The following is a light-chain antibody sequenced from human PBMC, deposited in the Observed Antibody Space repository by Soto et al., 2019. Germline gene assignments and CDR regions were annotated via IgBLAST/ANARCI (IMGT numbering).Light chain of an antibody. V-gene: IGKV3-15*01. Sequence: ELVLTQSPGTLSLSPGERATLSCRASQSVNRSYFAWYQQKPGQAPRLLIYGASTRATGIPARFSGSGSGTEFTLTISSLQSEDFAVYYCQQYNNWPRTFGQGTKVDIK. CDR2: GAS. J-gene: IGKJ1*01. CDR3: QQYNNWPRT. CDR1: QSVNRSY.